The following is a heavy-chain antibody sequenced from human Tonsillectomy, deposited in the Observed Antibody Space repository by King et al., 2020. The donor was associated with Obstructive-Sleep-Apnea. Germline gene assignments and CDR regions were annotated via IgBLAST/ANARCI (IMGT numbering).Heavy chain of an antibody. D-gene: IGHD2-2*01. CDR2: IYPDDSDT. CDR3: ARHGGFFSSSSFQIGVDI. V-gene: IGHV5-51*01. J-gene: IGHJ6*02. CDR1: EYSFNTYW. Sequence: QLVQSGAEVKKPGESLKISCKGSEYSFNTYWIGWVRQMPGKGLEWMGIIYPDDSDTRYSPSFQGQVTISADKSIRTADLQWSSLKASDTAIYYCARHGGFFSSSSFQIGVDIWGQGTTVTVSS.